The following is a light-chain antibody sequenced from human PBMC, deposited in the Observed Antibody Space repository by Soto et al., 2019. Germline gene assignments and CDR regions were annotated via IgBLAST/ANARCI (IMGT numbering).Light chain of an antibody. CDR1: QDIRND. J-gene: IGKJ1*01. Sequence: DIQMTQSPSSLSASEGDRVTITCRASQDIRNDLVWYQQKPGIAPKRLIYAASSLQSGVPSRFSGSGSGTEFTLTISSLQPEDFATYYCLQHNTYPWTFGQGTKVEIK. CDR2: AAS. CDR3: LQHNTYPWT. V-gene: IGKV1-17*01.